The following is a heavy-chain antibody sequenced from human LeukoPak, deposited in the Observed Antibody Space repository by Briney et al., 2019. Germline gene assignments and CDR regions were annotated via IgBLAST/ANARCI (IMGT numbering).Heavy chain of an antibody. CDR3: ARTYWRYYFDY. CDR1: GGSFSGYY. Sequence: PSETLSLPCAVYGGSFSGYYWSWLRQPPGKGLEWIGEINHSGSTNYNPSLKSRVTISVDTSKNQFSLKLSSVTAADTAVYYCARTYWRYYFDYWGQGTLVTVSS. D-gene: IGHD3-3*01. CDR2: INHSGST. J-gene: IGHJ4*02. V-gene: IGHV4-34*01.